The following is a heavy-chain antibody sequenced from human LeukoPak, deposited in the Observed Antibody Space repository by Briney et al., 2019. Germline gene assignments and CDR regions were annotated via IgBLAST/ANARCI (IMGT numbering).Heavy chain of an antibody. D-gene: IGHD6-19*01. J-gene: IGHJ4*02. CDR1: EITFSSYW. Sequence: GGSLRLSCTSSEITFSSYWMSWVRQAPGKGLEWVSAISGSGGSTYYADSVKGRFTISRDNSKNTLYLQMNSLRAEDTAVYYCAKDPGYSSGWYFDYWGQGTLVTVSS. CDR3: AKDPGYSSGWYFDY. V-gene: IGHV3-23*01. CDR2: ISGSGGST.